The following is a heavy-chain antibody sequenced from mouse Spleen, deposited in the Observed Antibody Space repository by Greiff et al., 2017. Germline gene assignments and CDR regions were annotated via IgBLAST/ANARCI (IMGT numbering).Heavy chain of an antibody. J-gene: IGHJ2*01. CDR1: GYTFTSYW. D-gene: IGHD1-1*01. CDR2: IDPSDSYT. Sequence: QVQLQQPGAELVMPGASVKLSCKASGYTFTSYWMHWVKQRPGQGLEWIGEIDPSDSYTNYNQKFKGKATLTVDKSSSTAYMQLSSLTSEDSAVYYCARRGNYYGSSSDYWGQGTTLTVSA. V-gene: IGHV1-69*01. CDR3: ARRGNYYGSSSDY.